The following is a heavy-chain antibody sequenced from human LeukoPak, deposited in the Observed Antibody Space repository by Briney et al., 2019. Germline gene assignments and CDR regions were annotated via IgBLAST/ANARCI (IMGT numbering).Heavy chain of an antibody. D-gene: IGHD3-22*01. J-gene: IGHJ5*02. CDR2: ISADNGNT. CDR3: ARDFYASSGYYEDCFVP. CDR1: GYIFTSYS. Sequence: ASVKVSCKASGYIFTSYSISWVRQAPGQGLEWMGWISADNGNTKYAQKLQGRVTMTTDTSTNTVYMELRSLRSDDTAVYYCARDFYASSGYYEDCFVPWGEGTLVTVSS. V-gene: IGHV1-18*01.